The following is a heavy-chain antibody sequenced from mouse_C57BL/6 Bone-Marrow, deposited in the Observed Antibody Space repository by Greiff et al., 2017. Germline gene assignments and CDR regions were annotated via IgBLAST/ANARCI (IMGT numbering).Heavy chain of an antibody. J-gene: IGHJ4*01. CDR1: GFNFSDYG. CDR2: ISSGSSTI. V-gene: IGHV5-17*01. CDR3: ARGVCYAMDY. Sequence: VQLKESGGGLVKPGGSLKLSCAASGFNFSDYGMHWVRQAPEKGLEWVAYISSGSSTIYYADTVKGRFTISRDNAKNTLFLQMTSLRSEDTAMYYCARGVCYAMDYWGQGTSVTVSS.